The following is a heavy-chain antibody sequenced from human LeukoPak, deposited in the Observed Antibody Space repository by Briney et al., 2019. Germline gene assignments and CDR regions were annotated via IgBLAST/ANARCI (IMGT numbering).Heavy chain of an antibody. CDR2: IYHSGST. D-gene: IGHD2-15*01. J-gene: IGHJ4*02. V-gene: IGHV4-30-2*01. Sequence: SETLSLACTVSGGSISSGGYYWSWIRQPPGKGLEWIGYIYHSGSTYYNPSLKSRVTISVDRSKNQFSLKLSSVTAADTAVYYCARADCSGGSCYSLYPIFDYWGQGTLVTVSS. CDR3: ARADCSGGSCYSLYPIFDY. CDR1: GGSISSGGYY.